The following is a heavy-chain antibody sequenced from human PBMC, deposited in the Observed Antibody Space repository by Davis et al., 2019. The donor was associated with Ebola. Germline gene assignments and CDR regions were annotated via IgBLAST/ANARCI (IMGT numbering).Heavy chain of an antibody. J-gene: IGHJ6*02. V-gene: IGHV4-59*01. CDR2: IYYSGST. CDR3: ARGNIAARPGYYYGMDV. D-gene: IGHD6-6*01. Sequence: SETLSLTCTVSGGSISSYYWSWIRQPPGKGLEWIGYIYYSGSTNYNPSLKSRVTISVDTSKNQFSLKLSSVTAADTAVYYCARGNIAARPGYYYGMDVWGQGTTVTVSS. CDR1: GGSISSYY.